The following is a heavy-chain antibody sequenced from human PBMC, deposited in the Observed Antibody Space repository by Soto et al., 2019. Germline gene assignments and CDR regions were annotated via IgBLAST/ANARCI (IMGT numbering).Heavy chain of an antibody. J-gene: IGHJ5*01. V-gene: IGHV3-7*01. CDR2: INQDGNED. Sequence: DLEESGGGLVQPGGSLRLYCAASGFTFSSYWMNWVRQDPGKGLEWVANINQDGNEDNLLDSVKGRFTISRDNAKNSLFLQMNSLRVDDTAVYYCSRTGDGHHDFLDSWGQGALVSVSS. CDR1: GFTFSSYW. CDR3: SRTGDGHHDFLDS. D-gene: IGHD1-1*01.